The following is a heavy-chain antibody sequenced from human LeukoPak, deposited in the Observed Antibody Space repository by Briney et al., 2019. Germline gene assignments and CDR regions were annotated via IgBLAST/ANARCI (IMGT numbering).Heavy chain of an antibody. J-gene: IGHJ4*02. Sequence: PSQTLSLTCTVSGGSISSGDYYWNWIRQPPGKGLEWIGEIHHSGSTNYSPSLKSRVTISIDTSKNQFSLNLNSMTAADTAVYYCARGRGIAAAANYFDYWGQGTLVTVSS. CDR2: IHHSGST. CDR3: ARGRGIAAAANYFDY. V-gene: IGHV4-30-4*08. D-gene: IGHD6-13*01. CDR1: GGSISSGDYY.